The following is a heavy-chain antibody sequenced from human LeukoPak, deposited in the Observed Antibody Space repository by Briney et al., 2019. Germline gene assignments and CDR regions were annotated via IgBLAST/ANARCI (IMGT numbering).Heavy chain of an antibody. Sequence: SQTLSLTCTVSGGSISSGSYYWSWIRQPAGKGLEWIGRIYTSGSTNYNPSLKSRVTISVDTSKNQFSLKLGSVTAADTAVYYCASGSSWYYFDYWGQGTLVTVSS. J-gene: IGHJ4*02. CDR3: ASGSSWYYFDY. CDR2: IYTSGST. D-gene: IGHD6-13*01. CDR1: GGSISSGSYY. V-gene: IGHV4-61*02.